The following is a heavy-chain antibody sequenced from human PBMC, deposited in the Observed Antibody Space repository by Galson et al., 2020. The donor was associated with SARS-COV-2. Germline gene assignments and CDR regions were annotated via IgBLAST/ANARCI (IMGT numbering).Heavy chain of an antibody. CDR1: GFSLSTSGMR. CDR2: IDWDDDK. J-gene: IGHJ5*02. V-gene: IGHV2-70*04. D-gene: IGHD3-9*01. CDR3: ARSYYDMLTGYEDWFDP. Sequence: SGPTLVKPTQTLTLTCTFSGFSLSTSGMRVSWIRQPPGKALEWLARIDWDDDKFYSTSLTTRLTISKDTSKNQVVLTMTNMDPVDTATYYCARSYYDMLTGYEDWFDPWGQGTLVTVSS.